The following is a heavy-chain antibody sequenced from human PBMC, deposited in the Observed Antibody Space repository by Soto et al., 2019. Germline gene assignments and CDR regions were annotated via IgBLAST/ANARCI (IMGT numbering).Heavy chain of an antibody. Sequence: GGSLRLSCAASGFTFSSYSMNWVRQAPGKGLEWVSYISSSSSTIYYADSVKGRFTISRDNAKNSLYLQMNSLRAEDTAVYYCARDGGTGPMDVWGKGTTVTVSS. D-gene: IGHD3-10*01. V-gene: IGHV3-48*01. CDR2: ISSSSSTI. J-gene: IGHJ6*03. CDR3: ARDGGTGPMDV. CDR1: GFTFSSYS.